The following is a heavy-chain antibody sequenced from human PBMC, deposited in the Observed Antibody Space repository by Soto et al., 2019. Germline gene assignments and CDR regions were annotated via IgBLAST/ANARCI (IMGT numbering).Heavy chain of an antibody. CDR2: ISSSSGYI. J-gene: IGHJ5*02. D-gene: IGHD3-10*01. CDR1: GFTLSDYT. Sequence: PGGSLRLSCAASGFTLSDYTMNWIRQAPGKGLEWVASISSSSGYISYADSVRGRFTIFRDNVKNLLNLRMNSLRAEDTAVYYCVKNSGWFNTWGQGALVTVSS. V-gene: IGHV3-21*01. CDR3: VKNSGWFNT.